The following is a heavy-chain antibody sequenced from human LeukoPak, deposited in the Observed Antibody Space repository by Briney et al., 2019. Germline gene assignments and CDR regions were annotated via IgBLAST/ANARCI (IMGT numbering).Heavy chain of an antibody. Sequence: PSETLSLTCTVSGYSISNGYYWSWIRQPPGKGLEWIGEIYHRGSINYNPSLKSRVTISVDKSKNQFSLKLSSVTAADTAVYYCARPPLGRFGFDIWGQGTMVTVSS. CDR3: ARPPLGRFGFDI. D-gene: IGHD3-3*01. V-gene: IGHV4-38-2*02. CDR2: IYHRGSI. CDR1: GYSISNGYY. J-gene: IGHJ3*02.